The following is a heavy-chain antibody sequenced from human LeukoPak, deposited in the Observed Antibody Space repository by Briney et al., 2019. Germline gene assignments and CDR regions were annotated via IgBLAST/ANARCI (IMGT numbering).Heavy chain of an antibody. J-gene: IGHJ4*02. Sequence: PGGSLRLSCAASGFTFSSNSVSWVRQAPGKGVEWVSGISGSGGTYYADSVKGRFTISRDNSKKTLYLQVNSLRAEDTGVYYCAKEPPYCGGDCYFLLDYWGQGTLVIVSS. CDR1: GFTFSSNS. CDR3: AKEPPYCGGDCYFLLDY. CDR2: ISGSGGT. V-gene: IGHV3-23*01. D-gene: IGHD2-21*02.